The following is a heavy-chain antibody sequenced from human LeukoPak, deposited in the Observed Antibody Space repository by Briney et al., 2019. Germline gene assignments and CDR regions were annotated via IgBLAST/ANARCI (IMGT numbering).Heavy chain of an antibody. J-gene: IGHJ4*02. CDR3: ARAAAYCSGGSCYFDY. CDR2: IHSGGST. D-gene: IGHD2-15*01. V-gene: IGHV3-53*01. Sequence: PGGSLRLSCAASGFTFSSYWMHWVRQAPGKGLEWVSVIHSGGSTYYADSVKGRFTISRDNSKNTLFLQMNSLRAEDTAVYYCARAAAYCSGGSCYFDYWGQGTLVTVSS. CDR1: GFTFSSYW.